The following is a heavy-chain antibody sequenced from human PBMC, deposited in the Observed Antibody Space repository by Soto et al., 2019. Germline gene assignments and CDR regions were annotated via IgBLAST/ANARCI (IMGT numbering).Heavy chain of an antibody. CDR1: GFTFSSYA. D-gene: IGHD3-3*01. CDR2: ISNDGNNK. V-gene: IGHV3-30-3*01. Sequence: GGSLRLSCAASGFTFSSYAIHWVRQAPGKGPEWVTLISNDGNNKYYADSVKGRFTISRDNSKNTVYLQVNSLSAGDTAVYYCARGFYDFDYWGLGTLVTVSS. J-gene: IGHJ4*02. CDR3: ARGFYDFDY.